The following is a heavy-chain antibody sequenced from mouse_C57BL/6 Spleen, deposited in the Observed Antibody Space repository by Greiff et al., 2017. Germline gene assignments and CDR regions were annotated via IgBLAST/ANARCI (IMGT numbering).Heavy chain of an antibody. CDR3: AIIDYDFDY. CDR2: IDPSDSNT. V-gene: IGHV1-69*01. J-gene: IGHJ2*01. Sequence: QVQLQQPGAELVMPGASVKLSCKASGYTFTSYWMHWVKQRPGQGLEWIGEIDPSDSNTNYNQKFKGKATLTVDKSSSTAYMQLSSLTSEDSAVYYCAIIDYDFDYWGQGTTLTVSS. D-gene: IGHD2-4*01. CDR1: GYTFTSYW.